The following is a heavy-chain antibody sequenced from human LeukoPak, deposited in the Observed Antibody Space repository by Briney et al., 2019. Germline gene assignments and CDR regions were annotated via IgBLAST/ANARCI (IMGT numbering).Heavy chain of an antibody. V-gene: IGHV3-23*01. Sequence: GGSLRLSCEASGSTFSSYAMNWVRQAPGKGLEWGSAIGSGGGSTGCAESVQGWFTISRDNPKSTLYLQMNSLRAEDTAVYYCAKGFLGGTDQYFDSWGQGTLVTVSS. J-gene: IGHJ4*02. CDR2: IGSGGGST. CDR1: GSTFSSYA. D-gene: IGHD6-19*01. CDR3: AKGFLGGTDQYFDS.